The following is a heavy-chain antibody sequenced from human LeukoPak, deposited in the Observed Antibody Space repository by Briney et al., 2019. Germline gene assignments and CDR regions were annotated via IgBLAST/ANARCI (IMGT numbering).Heavy chain of an antibody. CDR1: GFTFSSYG. CDR2: ISYDGSNK. D-gene: IGHD3-10*01. CDR3: AKDLAFELYYGSGTPEAHYYYGMDV. J-gene: IGHJ6*02. Sequence: PGGSLRLSCAASGFTFSSYGMHWVRQAPGKGLEWVAVISYDGSNKYYADSVKGRFTISRDNSKNTLYLQMNSLRAEDTAVYYCAKDLAFELYYGSGTPEAHYYYGMDVWGQGTTVTVSS. V-gene: IGHV3-30*18.